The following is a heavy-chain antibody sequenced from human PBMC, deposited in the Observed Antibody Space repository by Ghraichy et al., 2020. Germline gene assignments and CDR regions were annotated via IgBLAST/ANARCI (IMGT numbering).Heavy chain of an antibody. J-gene: IGHJ6*02. CDR1: GFTINIYG. Sequence: LTCAASGFTINIYGMHWVRQAPGKGLEWVAVIWYDGSNINYADSVKGRFTISRDNSKNSLYLQMNSLRVEDTAVYYCARDSITIFGVVDNYGMDVWGQGTTVTVSS. CDR2: IWYDGSNI. D-gene: IGHD3-3*01. CDR3: ARDSITIFGVVDNYGMDV. V-gene: IGHV3-33*01.